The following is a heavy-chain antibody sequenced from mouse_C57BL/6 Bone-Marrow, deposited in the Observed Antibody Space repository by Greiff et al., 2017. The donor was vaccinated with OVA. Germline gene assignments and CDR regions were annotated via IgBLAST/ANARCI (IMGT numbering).Heavy chain of an antibody. V-gene: IGHV1-19*01. D-gene: IGHD2-12*01. J-gene: IGHJ2*01. Sequence: EVQLQQSGPVLVKPGASVKMSCKASGYTFTDYYMNWVKQSHGKSLEWIGVINPYNGGTSYNQKFKGKATLTVDKSSSTAYMELNSLTSEDSAVYYCARNPSLSYCNYVDYWGQGTTLTVSS. CDR2: INPYNGGT. CDR1: GYTFTDYY. CDR3: ARNPSLSYCNYVDY.